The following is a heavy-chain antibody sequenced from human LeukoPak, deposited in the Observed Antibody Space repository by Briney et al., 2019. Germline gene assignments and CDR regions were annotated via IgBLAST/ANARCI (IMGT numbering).Heavy chain of an antibody. D-gene: IGHD5-18*01. CDR2: INPNSGGT. J-gene: IGHJ4*02. CDR3: AREASGYLYFDY. V-gene: IGHV1-2*02. Sequence: ASVKVSCKASGYTFTVYYMHWVRQAPGQGLEWMGWINPNSGGTDYAQKFQGRVTMTRDTSISTAYMELSRLRSDDTAVYYCAREASGYLYFDYWGQGTLVTVSS. CDR1: GYTFTVYY.